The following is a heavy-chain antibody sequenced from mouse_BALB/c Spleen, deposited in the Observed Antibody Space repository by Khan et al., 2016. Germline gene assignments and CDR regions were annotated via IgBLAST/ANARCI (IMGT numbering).Heavy chain of an antibody. CDR3: ARALYYYGSSYVSYAMDY. CDR1: RFSLTGYG. Sequence: QVQLKQSGPGLVAPSQSLSITCTVSRFSLTGYGVNWVRQPPGKGLEWLGMIWGDGSTDYNSALKSRLSISKDNSKSQVFLKMNSLQTHDTARYYCARALYYYGSSYVSYAMDYWGQGTSVTVSS. J-gene: IGHJ4*01. D-gene: IGHD1-1*01. CDR2: IWGDGST. V-gene: IGHV2-6-7*01.